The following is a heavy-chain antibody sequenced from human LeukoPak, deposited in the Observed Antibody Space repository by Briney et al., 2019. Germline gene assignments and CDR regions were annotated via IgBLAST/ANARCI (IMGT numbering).Heavy chain of an antibody. D-gene: IGHD3-9*01. CDR3: AKDPRTISSFDI. Sequence: PGGSLRLSCAASGFTFSSYGMSWVRQAPGKGREWVSGISGSGGSTYYADSVKGRFTISRDNAKNTLYLQMNSLRGEDTAVYYCAKDPRTISSFDIWGQGTMVTVSS. V-gene: IGHV3-23*01. CDR2: ISGSGGST. J-gene: IGHJ3*02. CDR1: GFTFSSYG.